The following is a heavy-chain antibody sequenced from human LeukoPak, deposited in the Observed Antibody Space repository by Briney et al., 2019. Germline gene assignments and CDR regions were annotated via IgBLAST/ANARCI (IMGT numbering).Heavy chain of an antibody. CDR1: GYSISSGYY. V-gene: IGHV4-38-2*02. D-gene: IGHD1-26*01. CDR2: IYHSGST. Sequence: PSETLSLTCTVSGYSISSGYYWGWIRQPPGKGLEWIGSIYHSGSTYYNPSLKSRVTISVDTSKNQFSLKLSSVTAADTAVYYCARVGWELRWWFDPWGQGTLVTVSS. J-gene: IGHJ5*02. CDR3: ARVGWELRWWFDP.